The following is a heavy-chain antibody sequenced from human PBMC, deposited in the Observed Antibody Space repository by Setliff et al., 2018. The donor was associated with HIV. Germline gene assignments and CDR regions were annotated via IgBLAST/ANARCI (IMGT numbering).Heavy chain of an antibody. V-gene: IGHV3-30*02. CDR2: VRYDGSFK. Sequence: GSLRLSCSASGFTFSSYGMNWVRQAPGKGPEWVAHVRYDGSFKDYADSVKDRFTISRDNSKNTLYLQMNSLRAEDTAVYYCARDSSEEKGDSGDYGSGAFDIWGQGTMVTVSS. CDR1: GFTFSSYG. CDR3: ARDSSEEKGDSGDYGSGAFDI. D-gene: IGHD4-17*01. J-gene: IGHJ3*02.